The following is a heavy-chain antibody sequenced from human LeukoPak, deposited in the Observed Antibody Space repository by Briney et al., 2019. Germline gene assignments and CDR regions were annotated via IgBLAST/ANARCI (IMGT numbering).Heavy chain of an antibody. V-gene: IGHV3-53*01. CDR1: GFTVRNNH. D-gene: IGHD2-21*01. J-gene: IGHJ2*01. CDR3: ARGIFQRYWYFDL. Sequence: GRSLRLSCAASGFTVRNNHMSWVRQAPGKGPEWVSISDRDDSTYYADSVKGRFTISRDTSKSTLFLQMNSLRAEDTAVYYCARGIFQRYWYFDLWGRGTLVIVSS. CDR2: SDRDDST.